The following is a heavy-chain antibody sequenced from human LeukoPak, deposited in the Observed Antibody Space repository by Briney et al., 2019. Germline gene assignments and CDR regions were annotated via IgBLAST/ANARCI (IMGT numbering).Heavy chain of an antibody. V-gene: IGHV3-20*04. CDR2: VNWNGGST. Sequence: GGSLRLSCAASGFTFDDYGMSWVRQAPGKGLEWVSGVNWNGGSTGYADSVKGRFTISRDNAKNSLYLQMNSLRAEDTAVYYCARVSYDFWSGYLGYYFDYWGQGTLVTVSS. J-gene: IGHJ4*02. CDR3: ARVSYDFWSGYLGYYFDY. CDR1: GFTFDDYG. D-gene: IGHD3-3*01.